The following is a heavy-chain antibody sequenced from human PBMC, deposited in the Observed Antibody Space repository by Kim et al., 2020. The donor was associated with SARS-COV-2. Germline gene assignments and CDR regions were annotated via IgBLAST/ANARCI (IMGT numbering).Heavy chain of an antibody. D-gene: IGHD6-13*01. V-gene: IGHV1-3*01. CDR2: INAGNGNT. Sequence: ASVKVSCKASGYTFTSYAMHWVRQAPGQRLEWMGWINAGNGNTKYSQKFQGRVTITRDTSASTAYMELSSLRSEDTAVYYCASLNRIAAAGNLHYFQHWGQGTLVTVSS. J-gene: IGHJ1*01. CDR1: GYTFTSYA. CDR3: ASLNRIAAAGNLHYFQH.